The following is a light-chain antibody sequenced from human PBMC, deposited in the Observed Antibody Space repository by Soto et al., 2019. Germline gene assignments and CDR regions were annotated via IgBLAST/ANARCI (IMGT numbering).Light chain of an antibody. J-gene: IGKJ4*01. CDR3: QQFKSYPLT. V-gene: IGKV1-9*01. Sequence: DIQLTQSPSFLSASVGDRVIITCRASQGINRYLGWYQQKPGKAPNLLIYSATTLQSGVPLRFSGSVSGTEFTRTISRLQPEDFATYYCQQFKSYPLTFGGGTKVEIK. CDR2: SAT. CDR1: QGINRY.